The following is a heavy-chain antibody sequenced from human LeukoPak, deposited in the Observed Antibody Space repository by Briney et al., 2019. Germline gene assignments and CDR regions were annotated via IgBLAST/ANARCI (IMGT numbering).Heavy chain of an antibody. CDR3: ARGSQIVATIYPDDAFDI. J-gene: IGHJ3*02. CDR1: GGTFSSYA. CDR2: IIPIFGTA. D-gene: IGHD5-12*01. Sequence: GASVKVSCKASGGTFSSYAISWVRQAPGQGLEWMGGIIPIFGTANYAQTFQGRVTITADKSTSTAYMELSSLRSEDTAVYYCARGSQIVATIYPDDAFDIWGQGTMVTVSS. V-gene: IGHV1-69*06.